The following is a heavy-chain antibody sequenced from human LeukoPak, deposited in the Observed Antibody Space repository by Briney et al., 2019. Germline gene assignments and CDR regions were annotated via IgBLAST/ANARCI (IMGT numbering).Heavy chain of an antibody. D-gene: IGHD3-10*01. J-gene: IGHJ6*03. CDR2: IYYSGST. CDR1: GGSISSYY. CDR3: ARVFDGSGSYYKTYYYYYYMDV. Sequence: SETLSLTCTVSGGSISSYYWSWLRQPPGKGLEWIGYIYYSGSTNYNPSLKSRVTISVDTSKNQFSLKLSPVTAADTAVYYCARVFDGSGSYYKTYYYYYYMDVWGKGTTVTVSS. V-gene: IGHV4-59*12.